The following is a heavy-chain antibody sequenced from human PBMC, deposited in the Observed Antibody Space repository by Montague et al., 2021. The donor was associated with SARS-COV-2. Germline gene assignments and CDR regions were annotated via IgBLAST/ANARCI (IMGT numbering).Heavy chain of an antibody. CDR2: KNYSGSS. CDR3: ATLPSSITIFGVVQGYYFDD. D-gene: IGHD3-3*01. Sequence: SETLSLTCTVSGASISSSSYYWGRNRQPPGLGLEWIGFKNYSGSSYHNLNLQSRVTISAATTKNQFSLKLSTVTAADTAVYYCATLPSSITIFGVVQGYYFDDWGQGTLVTVSS. V-gene: IGHV4-39*01. J-gene: IGHJ4*02. CDR1: GASISSSSYY.